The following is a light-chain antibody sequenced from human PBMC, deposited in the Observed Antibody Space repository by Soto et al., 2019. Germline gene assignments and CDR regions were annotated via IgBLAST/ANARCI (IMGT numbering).Light chain of an antibody. CDR3: QQYGSSPPVT. V-gene: IGKV3-20*01. CDR2: GAS. J-gene: IGKJ1*01. CDR1: QSVSSSY. Sequence: EIVLTQSPGTLSLSPGERATLSCRASQSVSSSYLAGYQQKPGQAPRLLIYGASSRATGIPDRFSGSGSGTDFTLTISRLEPEDFAVYYCQQYGSSPPVTFGQGTKVEIK.